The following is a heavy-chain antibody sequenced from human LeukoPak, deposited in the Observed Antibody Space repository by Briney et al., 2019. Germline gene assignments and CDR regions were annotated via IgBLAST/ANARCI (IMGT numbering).Heavy chain of an antibody. D-gene: IGHD3-16*01. J-gene: IGHJ6*02. V-gene: IGHV4-39*01. CDR3: ARHASYYYGMDV. Sequence: SETLSLTCTVSGGSVSGGSYYWSWIRQPPGKGLEWIGSIYYSGSTYYNPSLKSRVTISVDTSKNQFSLKLSSVTAADTAVYYCARHASYYYGMDVWGQGTTVTVSS. CDR1: GGSVSGGSYY. CDR2: IYYSGST.